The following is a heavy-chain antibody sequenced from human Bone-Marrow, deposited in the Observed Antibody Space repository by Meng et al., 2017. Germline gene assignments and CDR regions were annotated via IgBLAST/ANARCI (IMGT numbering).Heavy chain of an antibody. Sequence: ASVKVSCKASGYTFTRHGISWVRQAPGQGLEWMGWISGYNGNRNYAQKLQDRVTMTTDTSTNTAYLELRSLRSDDTAVYYCARGNRWEGATEFPFDIWGQGTMVTVSS. CDR1: GYTFTRHG. J-gene: IGHJ3*02. V-gene: IGHV1-18*01. CDR3: ARGNRWEGATEFPFDI. D-gene: IGHD1-26*01. CDR2: ISGYNGNR.